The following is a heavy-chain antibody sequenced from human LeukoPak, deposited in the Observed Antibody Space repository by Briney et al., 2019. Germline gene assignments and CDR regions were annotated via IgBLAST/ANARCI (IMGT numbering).Heavy chain of an antibody. CDR2: VHISETT. CDR3: ARGYRISEIRFFEWLLDY. V-gene: IGHV4-4*07. CDR1: GGPISSYY. Sequence: SETLSLTCTVSGGPISSYYWSWIRQPAGKGLEWIGRVHISETTIYNPSLKSRVTMSVDTSNNHFSLNLSSVTAADTAVYYCARGYRISEIRFFEWLLDYWGQGYLVTVSS. D-gene: IGHD3-3*01. J-gene: IGHJ4*02.